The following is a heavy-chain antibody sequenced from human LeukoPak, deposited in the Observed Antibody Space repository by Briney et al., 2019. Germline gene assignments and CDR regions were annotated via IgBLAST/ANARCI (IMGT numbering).Heavy chain of an antibody. CDR2: INHSGST. CDR3: AAEVGDYVDY. V-gene: IGHV4-34*01. CDR1: GGSFSGYY. D-gene: IGHD1-26*01. Sequence: SETLSLTCVVYGGSFSGYYWSWIRQLPGKGLEWIGEINHSGSTNYNPSLKSRVTISVDTSKNQFSLKLSSVTAADTAVYYCAAEVGDYVDYWGQGTLVTVSS. J-gene: IGHJ4*02.